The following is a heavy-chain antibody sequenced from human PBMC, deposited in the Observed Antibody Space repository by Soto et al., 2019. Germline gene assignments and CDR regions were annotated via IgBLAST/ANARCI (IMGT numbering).Heavy chain of an antibody. D-gene: IGHD2-15*01. CDR3: ARTKCSGGSCYSWSLDY. J-gene: IGHJ4*02. Sequence: SETLSLTCTVSGGSITTGGYYWSWIRQLPGKGLEWIGHRYYSESTYYNPSLKSRVSISLDTSKNQFYLKLSFVTAADTAMYYCARTKCSGGSCYSWSLDYWGQGTPVT. CDR1: GGSITTGGYY. CDR2: RYYSEST. V-gene: IGHV4-31*03.